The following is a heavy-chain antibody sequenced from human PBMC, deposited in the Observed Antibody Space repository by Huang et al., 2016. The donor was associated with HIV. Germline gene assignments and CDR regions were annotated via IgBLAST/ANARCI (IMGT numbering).Heavy chain of an antibody. V-gene: IGHV4-39*01. CDR1: GGSISSSCYS. CDR3: ARHMDCSSSSCLAGGHERGPFDM. CDR2: IYYSGST. D-gene: IGHD2-2*01. J-gene: IGHJ3*02. Sequence: QLQLQESGPGLVKPSETLSLTCSVSGGSISSSCYSWGWIRQPPGKGLEWIGSIYYSGSTFYNPSLKSRVTISVDTSKNQFSLRLSSVTAADTSVYYCARHMDCSSSSCLAGGHERGPFDMWGQGTMVTVSS.